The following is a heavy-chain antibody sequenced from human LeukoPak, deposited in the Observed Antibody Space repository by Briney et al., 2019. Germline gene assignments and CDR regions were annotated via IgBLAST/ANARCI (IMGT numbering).Heavy chain of an antibody. J-gene: IGHJ3*02. D-gene: IGHD4-23*01. V-gene: IGHV4-59*01. CDR1: GGSFSPYY. CDR2: IYYSGST. CDR3: ARVPPLGPHGGISHRVFDI. Sequence: SETLSLTCTVSGGSFSPYYWTWVRQPPGKELEWIGDIYYSGSTNYNPSLKSRVAMSLGTSNNHFSLKLSSVTAADTAVYYCARVPPLGPHGGISHRVFDIWGQGTMVTVSS.